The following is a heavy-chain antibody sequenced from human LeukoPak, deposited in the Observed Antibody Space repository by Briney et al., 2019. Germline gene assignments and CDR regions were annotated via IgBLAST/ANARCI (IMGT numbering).Heavy chain of an antibody. CDR2: IRSISNYI. V-gene: IGHV3-21*01. D-gene: IGHD3-9*01. J-gene: IGHJ3*02. CDR3: AREPYYDILTSYSKHDAFDI. CDR1: GFTFTIYS. Sequence: GGSLRLSCAPSGFTFTIYSMNWVRQAPGEGLEWVSSIRSISNYIYYAESVKGRFTISRDNAKNSLYLQMNSLRAEDTAVYYCAREPYYDILTSYSKHDAFDIWGQGT.